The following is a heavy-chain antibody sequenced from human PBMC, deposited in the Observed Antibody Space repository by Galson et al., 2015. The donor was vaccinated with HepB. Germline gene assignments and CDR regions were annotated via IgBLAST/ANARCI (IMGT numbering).Heavy chain of an antibody. D-gene: IGHD5-12*01. CDR3: ARNGGRGYSGYPFDY. CDR1: GGSISSYY. CDR2: IYYSGST. Sequence: ETLSLTCTVSGGSISSYYWSWIRQPPGKGLEWIGYIYYSGSTNYNPSLKSRVTISVDTSKNQFSLKLSSVTAADTAVYYCARNGGRGYSGYPFDYWGQGTLVTVSS. J-gene: IGHJ4*02. V-gene: IGHV4-59*08.